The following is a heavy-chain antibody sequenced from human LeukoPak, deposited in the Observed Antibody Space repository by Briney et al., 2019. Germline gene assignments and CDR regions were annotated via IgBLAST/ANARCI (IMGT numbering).Heavy chain of an antibody. CDR2: IYTSGST. D-gene: IGHD2-15*01. J-gene: IGHJ3*02. Sequence: SETLSLTCTVSGGSISSYYRSWIRQPAGKGLEWIGRIYTSGSTNYNPSLKSRVTMSVDTSKNQFSLKLSSVTAADTAVYYCARQPTRYCSGGSCYPVYAFDIWGQGTMVTVSS. CDR1: GGSISSYY. V-gene: IGHV4-4*07. CDR3: ARQPTRYCSGGSCYPVYAFDI.